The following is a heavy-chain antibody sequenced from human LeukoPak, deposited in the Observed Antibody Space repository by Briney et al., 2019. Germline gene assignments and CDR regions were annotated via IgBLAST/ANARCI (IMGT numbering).Heavy chain of an antibody. CDR3: AKGGSSWYFVNWFDP. J-gene: IGHJ5*02. CDR1: GFTFSSYG. V-gene: IGHV3-30*02. D-gene: IGHD6-13*01. Sequence: GGSLRLSCAASGFTFSSYGMHWVRQAPGKGLGWVAFIRYDGSNKYYADSVKGRFTISRDNSKNTLYLQMNSLRAEDTAVYYCAKGGSSWYFVNWFDPWGQGTLVTVSS. CDR2: IRYDGSNK.